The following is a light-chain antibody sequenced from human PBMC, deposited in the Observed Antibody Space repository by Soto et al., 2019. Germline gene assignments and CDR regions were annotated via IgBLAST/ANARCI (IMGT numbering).Light chain of an antibody. CDR1: QSVSNNY. CDR2: GAS. Sequence: EIVLTHSPCTLSLSPGERATLSCMASQSVSNNYLAWYQQKPGQAPRLLIYGASNRATGIPDRFSGSGYGTDFTLTISRLEPEDFAVYYCQQYGSSATFGQGTKVDIK. J-gene: IGKJ1*01. V-gene: IGKV3-20*01. CDR3: QQYGSSAT.